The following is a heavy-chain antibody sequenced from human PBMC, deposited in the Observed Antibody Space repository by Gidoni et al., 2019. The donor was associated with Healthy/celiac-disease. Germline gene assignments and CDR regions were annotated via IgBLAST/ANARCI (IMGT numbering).Heavy chain of an antibody. CDR2: INPNSGGT. CDR3: ARAAGDYASHYFDY. J-gene: IGHJ4*02. CDR1: GYTFTGYY. V-gene: IGHV1-2*04. D-gene: IGHD4-17*01. Sequence: QVQLVQSGAEVQKPGASVKVSCKASGYTFTGYYMNWVRQAPGQGLEWMGWINPNSGGTNYAQKFQGWVTMTRDTSISTAYMELSRLRSDDTAVYYCARAAGDYASHYFDYWGQGTLVTVSS.